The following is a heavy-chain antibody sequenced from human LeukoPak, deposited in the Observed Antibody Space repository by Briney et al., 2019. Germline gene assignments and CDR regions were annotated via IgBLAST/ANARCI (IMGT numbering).Heavy chain of an antibody. Sequence: ASVKVSCKASVYSFTAFYIHWVRQAPGQGVAWMGWIHPRSCDINWAYKFQGRVTVTRDKSISTAYMDLGSLGSDDPAVYYCARVGEYGTGSYYRGFFDYWGQGILVTVSS. D-gene: IGHD3-10*01. CDR1: VYSFTAFY. CDR2: IHPRSCDI. J-gene: IGHJ4*02. V-gene: IGHV1-2*02. CDR3: ARVGEYGTGSYYRGFFDY.